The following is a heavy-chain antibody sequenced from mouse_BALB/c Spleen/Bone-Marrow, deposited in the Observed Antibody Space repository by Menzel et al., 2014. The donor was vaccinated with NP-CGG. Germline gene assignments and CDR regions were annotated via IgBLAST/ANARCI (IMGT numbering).Heavy chain of an antibody. V-gene: IGHV14-3*02. CDR3: ARYVYGGLFDY. D-gene: IGHD2-2*01. J-gene: IGHJ2*01. Sequence: VQLQQSGAELVKPGASVKLSCTASGFNIKDTYMHWVKQRPEQGLEWIGRIDPANGNTNYDPKFQGKATITADTSSNTAYMQLSSLTSEDTAVYYCARYVYGGLFDYWGQGTPLTVSS. CDR1: GFNIKDTY. CDR2: IDPANGNT.